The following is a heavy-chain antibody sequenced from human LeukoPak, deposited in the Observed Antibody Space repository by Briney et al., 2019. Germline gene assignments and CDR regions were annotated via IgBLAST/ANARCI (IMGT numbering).Heavy chain of an antibody. CDR2: IIPILGIA. CDR1: GGTFSSYA. J-gene: IGHJ4*02. CDR3: ASDVRSGYYLYYFDY. V-gene: IGHV1-69*04. D-gene: IGHD3-3*01. Sequence: GASVKVSCKASGGTFSSYAISWVRQAPGQGHEWMGRIIPILGIANYAQKFQGRVTITADKSTSTAYMELSSLRSEDTAVYYCASDVRSGYYLYYFDYWGQGTLVTVSS.